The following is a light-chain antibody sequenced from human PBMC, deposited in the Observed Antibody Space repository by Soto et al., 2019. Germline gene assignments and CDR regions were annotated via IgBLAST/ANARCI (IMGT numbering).Light chain of an antibody. CDR2: VAS. CDR1: QRISTY. CDR3: QQSYDTVAIT. Sequence: DLRMTQSPSCVSGSXGDSVTIPXXXSQRISTYLNWYQQKPGQAPKLLIYVASLLQSGVPSRFSGSGSGTDFTLTISGLQPEDFATYYCQQSYDTVAITFGQGTRLEIK. V-gene: IGKV1-39*01. J-gene: IGKJ5*01.